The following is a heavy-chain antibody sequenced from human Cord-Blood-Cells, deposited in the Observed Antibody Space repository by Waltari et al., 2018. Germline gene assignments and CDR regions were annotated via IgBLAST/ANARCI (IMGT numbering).Heavy chain of an antibody. CDR2: INPNSGGT. V-gene: IGHV1-2*06. CDR3: ARDFCSSTSCYDY. D-gene: IGHD2-2*01. Sequence: QVQLVQSGAEVKKPGASVKVSCKASGYTFTGYYMHWVRQAPGQVLEWMGRINPNSGGTNYAQKFQGRVTMTRDTSISTAYMELSRLRSDDTAVYYCARDFCSSTSCYDYWGQGTLVTVSS. CDR1: GYTFTGYY. J-gene: IGHJ4*02.